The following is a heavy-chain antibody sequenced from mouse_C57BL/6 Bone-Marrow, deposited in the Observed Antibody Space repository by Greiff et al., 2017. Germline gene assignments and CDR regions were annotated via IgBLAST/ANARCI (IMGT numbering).Heavy chain of an antibody. Sequence: EVQGVESGAELVRPGASVKLSCTASGFNIKDYYMHWVKQRPEQGLEWIGRIDPEEGDTEYAPKFQGKATLTADTSSNTAYLQLSSLTSEDAAVYYCTTGCNDVAYWGQGTLVTVSA. J-gene: IGHJ3*01. V-gene: IGHV14-1*01. CDR1: GFNIKDYY. CDR2: IDPEEGDT. CDR3: TTGCNDVAY. D-gene: IGHD2-1*01.